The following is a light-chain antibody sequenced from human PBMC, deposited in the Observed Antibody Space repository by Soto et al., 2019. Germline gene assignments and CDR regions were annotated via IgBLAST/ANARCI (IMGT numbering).Light chain of an antibody. Sequence: EIVITHSPASLCVSPVETATGSFRASQRVGINLAWYQQKPGQAPRLLIYGASTRATGIPARFSGSGSGTDFTLTISRLEPEDFAVYYCQQYGSSPITFGQGTRLEIK. CDR3: QQYGSSPIT. V-gene: IGKV3-15*01. CDR1: QRVGIN. CDR2: GAS. J-gene: IGKJ5*01.